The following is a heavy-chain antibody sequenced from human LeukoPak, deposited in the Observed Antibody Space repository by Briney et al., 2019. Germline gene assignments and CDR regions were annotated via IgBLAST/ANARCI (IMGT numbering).Heavy chain of an antibody. Sequence: PGGSLRLSCAASGFIFIGYGMHWARQAPGKGPEWVAFIRPDGHNKYYADSVKGRFMISRDNSKNTVDLQMNSLRGDDTAMYYCAKEGAASWDVDVWGKGTTVTVSS. CDR3: AKEGAASWDVDV. CDR1: GFIFIGYG. J-gene: IGHJ6*04. V-gene: IGHV3-30*02. D-gene: IGHD3-3*02. CDR2: IRPDGHNK.